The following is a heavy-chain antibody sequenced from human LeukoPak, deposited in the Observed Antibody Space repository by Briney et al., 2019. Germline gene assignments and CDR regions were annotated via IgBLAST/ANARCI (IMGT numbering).Heavy chain of an antibody. D-gene: IGHD6-19*01. Sequence: PGGSLRLSCAASGFTFSSYSMNWVRQAPGKGLEWVSSISSSSSYIYYADSVKGRFTISRDNAKNSLYLQMNSLRAEDTAVYYCARDWRVLAVAGAGFDYWGQEPWSPSPQ. CDR3: ARDWRVLAVAGAGFDY. J-gene: IGHJ4*01. V-gene: IGHV3-21*01. CDR2: ISSSSSYI. CDR1: GFTFSSYS.